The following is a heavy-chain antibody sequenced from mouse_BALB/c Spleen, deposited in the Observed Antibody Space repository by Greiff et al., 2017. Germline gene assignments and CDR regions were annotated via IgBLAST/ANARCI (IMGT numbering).Heavy chain of an antibody. V-gene: IGHV1-7*01. D-gene: IGHD2-1*01. CDR1: GYTFTSYW. Sequence: VQLQQSGAELAKPGASVKMSCKASGYTFTSYWMHWVKQRPGQGLEWIGYINPSTGYTEYNQKFKDKATLTADKSSSTAYMQLSSLTSEDSAVYYGARGNGNYVGYYAMDYWGQGTSVTVSS. CDR3: ARGNGNYVGYYAMDY. J-gene: IGHJ4*01. CDR2: INPSTGYT.